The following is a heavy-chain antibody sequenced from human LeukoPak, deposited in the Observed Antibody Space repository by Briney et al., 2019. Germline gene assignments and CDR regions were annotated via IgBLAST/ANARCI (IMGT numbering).Heavy chain of an antibody. D-gene: IGHD1-26*01. CDR1: GYSFTSYW. J-gene: IGHJ6*03. Sequence: KYGESLKISCKGSGYSFTSYWIGWVRQMPGKGLEWMGIIYPGDSDTRYSPSFQGQVTISADKSISTAYLQWSSLKASDTAMYYCGRNRSVRVGSTPRKYYYYVDVWGTGTTVTISS. CDR3: GRNRSVRVGSTPRKYYYYVDV. CDR2: IYPGDSDT. V-gene: IGHV5-51*01.